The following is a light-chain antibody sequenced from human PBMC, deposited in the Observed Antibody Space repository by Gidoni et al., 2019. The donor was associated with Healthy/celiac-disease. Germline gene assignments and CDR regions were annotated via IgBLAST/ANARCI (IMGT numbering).Light chain of an antibody. Sequence: IHVPQLPSTLSASVGDRVTITGQASQDISNYLNWYQQKPGKAPKLLIYDASNLETGVPSRFSGSGSGTDFTFTISSLQPEDIATYYCQQYDNLPLTFXGXTKVXIK. V-gene: IGKV1-33*01. CDR2: DAS. J-gene: IGKJ4*01. CDR3: QQYDNLPLT. CDR1: QDISNY.